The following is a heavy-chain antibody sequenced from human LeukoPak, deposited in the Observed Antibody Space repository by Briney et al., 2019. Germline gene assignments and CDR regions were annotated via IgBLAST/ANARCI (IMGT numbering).Heavy chain of an antibody. Sequence: ASVKVSCKASGYTFTSYDINWVRQATGQGLEWMGWMNPNSGNTGYAQKFQGRVTMTRNTSIAYMELSSLRSEDTAVYYCARGQVLWFGELLGWGYYGMDVWVQGTTVTVSS. V-gene: IGHV1-8*01. J-gene: IGHJ6*02. CDR3: ARGQVLWFGELLGWGYYGMDV. CDR1: GYTFTSYD. D-gene: IGHD3-10*01. CDR2: MNPNSGNT.